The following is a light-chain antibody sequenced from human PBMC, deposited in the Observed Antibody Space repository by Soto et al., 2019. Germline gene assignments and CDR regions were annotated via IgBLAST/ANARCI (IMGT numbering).Light chain of an antibody. CDR3: QQYGSSPFT. J-gene: IGKJ3*01. Sequence: DIVLTQSPGTLSLSPGERATLSCRASQTVSSNNLAWYQQKRGQAPRLLIYGASSRAAALLDSFRGSGSGTDFFLIISSLAPEDFAVYYCQQYGSSPFTFGPGTAVDIK. CDR2: GAS. CDR1: QTVSSNN. V-gene: IGKV3-20*01.